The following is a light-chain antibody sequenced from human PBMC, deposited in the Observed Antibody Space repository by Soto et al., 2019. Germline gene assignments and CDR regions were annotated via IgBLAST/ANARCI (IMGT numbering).Light chain of an antibody. CDR2: GAS. Sequence: EIVLTQSPGTLSLSPGERATLSCRASQSVSNSYLAWYQRIPGQSPRLLIYGASRRATGIPDRFSGSGSGTDFTLTISRLEPEDFAVYYCQQYDSSPWTFDQGTKVEIK. V-gene: IGKV3-20*01. CDR3: QQYDSSPWT. J-gene: IGKJ1*01. CDR1: QSVSNSY.